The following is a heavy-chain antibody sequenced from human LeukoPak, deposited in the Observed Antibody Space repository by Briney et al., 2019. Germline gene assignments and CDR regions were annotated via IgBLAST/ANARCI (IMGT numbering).Heavy chain of an antibody. CDR3: ARDPMWFGELLV. J-gene: IGHJ3*01. Sequence: PGGSLRLSCAASGLTFSSYSMNWVRQAPGKGLEWVSYISSRSSYRYYADSVKGRFTISRDNDKNSLYLQMNSLRDEDTAVYYCARDPMWFGELLVWGQGTLVTVSS. CDR1: GLTFSSYS. CDR2: ISSRSSYR. D-gene: IGHD3-10*01. V-gene: IGHV3-21*01.